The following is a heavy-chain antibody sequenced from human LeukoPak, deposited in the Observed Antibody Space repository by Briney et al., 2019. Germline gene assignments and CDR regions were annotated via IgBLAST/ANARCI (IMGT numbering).Heavy chain of an antibody. CDR1: GYTFTSYD. Sequence: GASVKVSCKASGYTFTSYDISWVRQAPGQGLEWMGWISAYNGNTNYAQKLQGRVTMTTDTSTSTAYMELRSLRSDDTAVYYCARDGESHQLPSFLYYYYYYMDVWGKGTTVTVSS. CDR2: ISAYNGNT. CDR3: ARDGESHQLPSFLYYYYYYMDV. D-gene: IGHD2-2*01. V-gene: IGHV1-18*01. J-gene: IGHJ6*03.